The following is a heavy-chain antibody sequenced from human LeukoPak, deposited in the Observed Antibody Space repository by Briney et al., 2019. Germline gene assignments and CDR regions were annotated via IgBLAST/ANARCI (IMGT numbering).Heavy chain of an antibody. V-gene: IGHV3-30*03. Sequence: GGSLRLSCVASGFTFSDYGIHWVRQAPGKGLEWVAVISYDGRKMKYADSVKGRFTISRDNSKDTLSLHMNTLRTEDTAVYYCTRDYYDSSGYYYLPDYWGQGALVTVSS. CDR3: TRDYYDSSGYYYLPDY. J-gene: IGHJ4*02. D-gene: IGHD3-22*01. CDR1: GFTFSDYG. CDR2: ISYDGRKM.